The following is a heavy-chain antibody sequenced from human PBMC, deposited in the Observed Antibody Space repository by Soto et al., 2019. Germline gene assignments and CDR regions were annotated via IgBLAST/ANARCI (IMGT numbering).Heavy chain of an antibody. D-gene: IGHD3-9*01. CDR1: GFSLSTSGVG. CDR3: AHSRTYYDILTGYSLYFDY. Sequence: QITLKESGPTLVKPTQTLTLTCTFSGFSLSTSGVGVGWIRQPPGKALEWLALIYWDDDKRYSPSLKSRLTITKDTXXNXVXXTMTNMDPVDTATYYCAHSRTYYDILTGYSLYFDYWGQGTLVTVSS. V-gene: IGHV2-5*02. CDR2: IYWDDDK. J-gene: IGHJ4*02.